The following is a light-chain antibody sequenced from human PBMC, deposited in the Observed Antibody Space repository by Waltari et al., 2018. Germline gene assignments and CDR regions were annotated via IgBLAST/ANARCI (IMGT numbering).Light chain of an antibody. CDR3: ATWDESLRGRV. V-gene: IGLV1-44*01. CDR2: GGK. J-gene: IGLJ3*02. Sequence: QSVLTQPPSTSATPGQRVTISCSGSSSNIGSNPVSWFQQLPGTAPKLLFYGGKWRPSVVSDRFAGSPAGTSASLAIIGLQSEDEADYYCATWDESLRGRVFGGGTKLTVL. CDR1: SSNIGSNP.